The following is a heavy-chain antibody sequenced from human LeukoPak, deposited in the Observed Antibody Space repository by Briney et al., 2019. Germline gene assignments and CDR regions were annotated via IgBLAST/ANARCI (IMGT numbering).Heavy chain of an antibody. CDR2: INTNTGNP. V-gene: IGHV7-4-1*02. CDR1: GYTFTSYA. D-gene: IGHD6-13*01. J-gene: IGHJ6*03. CDR3: AGYSSSWAYYYYYMDV. Sequence: ASVKVSCKASGYTFTSYAMNWVRQAPGQGLEWMGWINTNTGNPTYAQGFTGRFVFSLDTSVSTAYLQISSLKAEDTAVYYCAGYSSSWAYYYYYMDVWGKGTTVTVSS.